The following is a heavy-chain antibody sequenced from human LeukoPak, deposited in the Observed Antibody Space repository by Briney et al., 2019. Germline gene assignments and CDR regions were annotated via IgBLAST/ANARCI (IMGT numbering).Heavy chain of an antibody. CDR2: IKQDGSET. D-gene: IGHD2-15*01. V-gene: IGHV3-7*01. Sequence: GGSLRLSCEASGLTFSNFWMTWLRQAPGKGLEWVANIKQDGSETYYLNSVRGRFTISRDNAKNSMYLQMNSLKAEDTAVYYCVGCSGGTCSDFDYWGRGTLVTVSS. CDR1: GLTFSNFW. CDR3: VGCSGGTCSDFDY. J-gene: IGHJ4*02.